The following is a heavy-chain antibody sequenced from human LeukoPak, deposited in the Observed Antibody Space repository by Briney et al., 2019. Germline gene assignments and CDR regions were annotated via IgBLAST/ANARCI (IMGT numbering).Heavy chain of an antibody. CDR3: ARYYDFWSGYYGSFDP. Sequence: SETLSLTCTVSGGSISSSSYYWGRIRQPPGKGLEWIGSIYYSGSTYYNPSLKSRVTISVDTSKNQFSLKLSSVTAADTAVYYCARYYDFWSGYYGSFDPWGQGTLVTVSS. CDR2: IYYSGST. J-gene: IGHJ5*02. D-gene: IGHD3-3*01. V-gene: IGHV4-39*07. CDR1: GGSISSSSYY.